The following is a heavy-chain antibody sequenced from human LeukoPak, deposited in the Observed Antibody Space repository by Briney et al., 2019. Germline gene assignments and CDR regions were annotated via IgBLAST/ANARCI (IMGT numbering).Heavy chain of an antibody. D-gene: IGHD3-9*01. CDR3: ARDPPTGYPSYYFDY. CDR2: INPSGGST. Sequence: VASVKVSCKASGYTFTSYYMHWVRQAPGQGLEWMGIINPSGGSTSYAQKFQGRVTMTRGMSTSTVYMELSSLRSEDTAVYYCARDPPTGYPSYYFDYWGQGTLVTVSS. J-gene: IGHJ4*02. CDR1: GYTFTSYY. V-gene: IGHV1-46*01.